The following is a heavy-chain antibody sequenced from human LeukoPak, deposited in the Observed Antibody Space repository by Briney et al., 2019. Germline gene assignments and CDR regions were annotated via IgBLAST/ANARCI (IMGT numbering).Heavy chain of an antibody. CDR2: ISYDGSNK. J-gene: IGHJ4*02. V-gene: IGHV3-30*01. D-gene: IGHD6-13*01. CDR3: ARGTGSSWYYGNYFDY. CDR1: GFTFSSYA. Sequence: GGSLRLSCAASGFTFSSYAMHRVRQAPGKGLEWVAVISYDGSNKYYADSVKGRFTISRDNSKNTLYLQMNSLRAEDTAVYYCARGTGSSWYYGNYFDYWGQGTLVTVSS.